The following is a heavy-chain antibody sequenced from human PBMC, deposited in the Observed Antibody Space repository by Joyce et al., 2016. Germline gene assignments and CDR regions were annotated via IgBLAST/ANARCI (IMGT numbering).Heavy chain of an antibody. V-gene: IGHV3-23*01. D-gene: IGHD3-10*01. CDR2: FTGRGDRT. Sequence: EGQLLESGGGLVRPGGSLRLSCTASGFTFSDYGISWVRKVPGKGLNWVAGFTGRGDRTRYTQSVKGRFTISRDNSGSTLRLEMGSLRAEDTAVYYCARHGSGKYDGSPYYYYGLDVWGQGTPVTVSS. J-gene: IGHJ6*02. CDR1: GFTFSDYG. CDR3: ARHGSGKYDGSPYYYYGLDV.